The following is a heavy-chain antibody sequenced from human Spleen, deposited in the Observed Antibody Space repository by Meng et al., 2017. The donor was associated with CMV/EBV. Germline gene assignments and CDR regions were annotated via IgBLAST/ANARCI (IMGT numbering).Heavy chain of an antibody. Sequence: ASVKVSCKASGYNFTGYYMHWVRQAPGQGLEWMGWINPNSGGTNYARKFQGRVTMTGDTSITTAYMELSRLRSDDMAVYYCARVKRYCTGGSCSSTGYYGMDVWGQGTTVTVSS. CDR3: ARVKRYCTGGSCSSTGYYGMDV. D-gene: IGHD2-15*01. J-gene: IGHJ6*02. CDR2: INPNSGGT. V-gene: IGHV1-2*02. CDR1: GYNFTGYY.